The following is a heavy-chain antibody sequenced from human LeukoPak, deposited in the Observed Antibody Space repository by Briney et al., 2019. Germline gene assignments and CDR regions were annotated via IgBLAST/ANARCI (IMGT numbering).Heavy chain of an antibody. CDR3: ARARRNHDCGDWGWFAP. CDR1: GFTFSSYG. Sequence: GGSLRLSCAASGFTFSSYGRQWVPQALGKGLEWVAVIWYDGSNKYYADSVKGGFTISRDNSKNTLYLQMNSLRAEDTAVYFCARARRNHDCGDWGWFAPWGQGTLVTVSS. V-gene: IGHV3-33*01. CDR2: IWYDGSNK. D-gene: IGHD4-17*01. J-gene: IGHJ5*02.